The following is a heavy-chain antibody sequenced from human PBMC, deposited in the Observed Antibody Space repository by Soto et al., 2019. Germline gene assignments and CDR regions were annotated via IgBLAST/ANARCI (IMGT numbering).Heavy chain of an antibody. V-gene: IGHV3-53*01. CDR1: GFTVKNYQ. CDR2: XYXXGXX. J-gene: IGHJ6*02. CDR3: ARDPSTTGYYGLDV. Sequence: GGSLRLPCAASGFTVKNYQMNWVRQAPGKGLEXVSXXYXXGXXXXXDXXXGRFTTIRDTSKNTVYLQMNSLRADDTAIYYCARDPSTTGYYGLDVWGQGTTVTVSS.